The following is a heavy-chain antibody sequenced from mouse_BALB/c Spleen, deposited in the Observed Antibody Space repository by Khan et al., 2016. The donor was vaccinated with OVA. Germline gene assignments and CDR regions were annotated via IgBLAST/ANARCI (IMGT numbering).Heavy chain of an antibody. CDR1: GFNIKDTY. V-gene: IGHV14-3*02. Sequence: VQLKESGAELVKPGASVKLSCTASGFNIKDTYMHWVKQRPEQGLEWIGRIDPANGNTKYDPKFQGKATITADTSSNTAFLQLSSLTSEDTAVYYCARDYWDVFAYWGQGTLVTVSA. J-gene: IGHJ3*01. CDR2: IDPANGNT. D-gene: IGHD4-1*01. CDR3: ARDYWDVFAY.